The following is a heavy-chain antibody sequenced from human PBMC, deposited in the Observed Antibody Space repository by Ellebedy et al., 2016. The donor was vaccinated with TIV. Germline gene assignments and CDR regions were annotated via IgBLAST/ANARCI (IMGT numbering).Heavy chain of an antibody. J-gene: IGHJ6*02. CDR2: ISSTGSTI. CDR1: GFTFSDYY. CDR3: ARDNGGYPHYSFGMDV. V-gene: IGHV3-11*01. D-gene: IGHD4-17*01. Sequence: GESLKISCAASGFTFSDYYMSWIRQAPGKGLEWVSYISSTGSTIYYADSVKGRFTISRDNAKNSVYLQMNSLRAGDTAVYYCARDNGGYPHYSFGMDVWGQGTTVTVSS.